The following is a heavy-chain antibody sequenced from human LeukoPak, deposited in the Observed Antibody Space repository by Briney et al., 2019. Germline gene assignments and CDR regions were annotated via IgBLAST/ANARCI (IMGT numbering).Heavy chain of an antibody. CDR2: IYSGGST. Sequence: QPGGSLRLSCAASGFTVSSNYMSWVRQAPGKGLEWVSVIYSGGSTYYADSVKGRFTISRDNSKNTLYLQMNSLRAEDTAVYYCARSVGDYFFGYYYYYMDVWGKGTTVTISS. CDR1: GFTVSSNY. J-gene: IGHJ6*03. D-gene: IGHD4-17*01. CDR3: ARSVGDYFFGYYYYYMDV. V-gene: IGHV3-53*01.